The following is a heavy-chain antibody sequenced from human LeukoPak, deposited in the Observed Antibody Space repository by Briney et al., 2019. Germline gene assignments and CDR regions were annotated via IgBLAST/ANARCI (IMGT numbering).Heavy chain of an antibody. J-gene: IGHJ4*02. CDR1: GFTFSSYA. V-gene: IGHV3-30*04. Sequence: GGSLRLSCAASGFTFSSYAMHWVRQAPGKGLEWVAVISYDGSNKYYADSVKGRFTISRDNSKNTLYLQMNSLRAEDTAVCYCARGPRGMANRNALDYWGQGTLVTVSS. CDR2: ISYDGSNK. CDR3: ARGPRGMANRNALDY. D-gene: IGHD3-10*01.